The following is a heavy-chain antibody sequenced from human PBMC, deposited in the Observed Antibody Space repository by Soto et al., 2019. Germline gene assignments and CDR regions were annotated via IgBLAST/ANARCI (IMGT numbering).Heavy chain of an antibody. CDR1: GFTLSSYW. Sequence: EVRLVESGGGLVQPGGSLRLSCAGSGFTLSSYWMHWVRQAPGKGLVWVSRIDRDGSDTSYADSVKGRFTISRDNAKNTVHLQMNSLRAEDTAVYYCARVYCSSTSCSYFDYWSQGTLVTVSS. CDR2: IDRDGSDT. V-gene: IGHV3-74*01. D-gene: IGHD2-2*01. CDR3: ARVYCSSTSCSYFDY. J-gene: IGHJ4*02.